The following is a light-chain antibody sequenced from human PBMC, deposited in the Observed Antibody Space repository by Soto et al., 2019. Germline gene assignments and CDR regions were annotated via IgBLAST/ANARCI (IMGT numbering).Light chain of an antibody. J-gene: IGLJ3*02. CDR2: NGR. CDR1: NIGTKG. Sequence: SYELTQPPSVSVAPGQTASITCGGDNIGTKGVHWYQQKPGQAPELVVYNGRDRPSGIPERFSGSNSGNTATLTITRVEAGDEADFYCQVRESPSDHSVVFGGGTKSPS. V-gene: IGLV3-21*02. CDR3: QVRESPSDHSVV.